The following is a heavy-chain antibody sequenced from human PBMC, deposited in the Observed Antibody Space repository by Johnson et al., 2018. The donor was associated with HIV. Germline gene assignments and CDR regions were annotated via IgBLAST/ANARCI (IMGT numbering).Heavy chain of an antibody. J-gene: IGHJ3*02. D-gene: IGHD3-22*01. Sequence: VQLVESGGGVVRPGGSLRLSCAASGFSFDDYDMSWVRQAPGKGLEWVSGIYWTGGRTSYADSVKGRFTISRDNAKNSLYLQMNNVRAEDTALYYCAKALGIVVVLDAFDIWGQGTMVTVSS. CDR2: IYWTGGRT. CDR1: GFSFDDYD. CDR3: AKALGIVVVLDAFDI. V-gene: IGHV3-20*04.